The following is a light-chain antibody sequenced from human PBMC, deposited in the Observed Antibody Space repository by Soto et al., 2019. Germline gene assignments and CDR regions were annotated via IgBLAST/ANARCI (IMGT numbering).Light chain of an antibody. CDR3: GSYTTTATPFV. V-gene: IGLV2-14*01. J-gene: IGLJ1*01. CDR2: EVS. CDR1: SSDVGGYNY. Sequence: QSALAKASCVSSSPGQSISIPCPRTSSDVGGYNYGTYYQHHPGKVPKLIIYEVSNRPLEVSDRFSGSKSGNKASLIISNLEAEDESDYYCGSYTTTATPFVSGTWTKVTLL.